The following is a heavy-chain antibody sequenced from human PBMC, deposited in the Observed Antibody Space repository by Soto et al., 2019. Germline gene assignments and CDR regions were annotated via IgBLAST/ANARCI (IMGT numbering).Heavy chain of an antibody. D-gene: IGHD1-7*01. Sequence: KTSETLSLTCAVSGDSIGSYSWNWIRQTAGRGLEWIGRVYPSGHTQYRPSFETRVTVSVDMSTNQFFLELRSVTAADTAVYYCARESGENWSYEAYWGQGTQGTVS. CDR3: ARESGENWSYEAY. J-gene: IGHJ4*02. CDR2: VYPSGHT. CDR1: GDSIGSYS. V-gene: IGHV4-4*07.